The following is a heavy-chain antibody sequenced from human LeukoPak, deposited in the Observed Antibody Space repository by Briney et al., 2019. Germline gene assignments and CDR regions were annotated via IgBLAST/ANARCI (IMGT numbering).Heavy chain of an antibody. CDR1: GYTFTGYY. D-gene: IGHD6-6*01. Sequence: ASVKVSCKASGYTFTGYYMHWVRQAPGQGLEWMGWINPNSGGTNYAQKFQGRVTMTRDTSISTAYMELSRLRSDDTAVYYCASLGLSYSSSSGRGDYYYYMDVWGKGTTVTVSS. CDR3: ASLGLSYSSSSGRGDYYYYMDV. J-gene: IGHJ6*03. V-gene: IGHV1-2*02. CDR2: INPNSGGT.